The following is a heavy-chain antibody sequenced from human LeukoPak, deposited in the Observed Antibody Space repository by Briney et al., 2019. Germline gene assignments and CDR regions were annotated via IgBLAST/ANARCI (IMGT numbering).Heavy chain of an antibody. CDR1: GFNFNNAW. CDR2: IKSKADGGTT. J-gene: IGHJ4*02. Sequence: GGSLRLSCAASGFNFNNAWMTWVRQAPGRGLEWIGRIKSKADGGTTDYAAPVKDRFTISRDDSKTTLYLQMNTLKAEDTAVYYCTTDRDNYGGNCYPGFPFDYWGQGTLITVSS. CDR3: TTDRDNYGGNCYPGFPFDY. V-gene: IGHV3-15*01. D-gene: IGHD2-21*01.